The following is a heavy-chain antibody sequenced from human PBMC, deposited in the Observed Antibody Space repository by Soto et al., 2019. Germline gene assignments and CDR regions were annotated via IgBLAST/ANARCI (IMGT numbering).Heavy chain of an antibody. CDR2: IKQDGSEI. J-gene: IGHJ4*02. V-gene: IGHV3-7*05. CDR3: AKSLSAIPGDS. D-gene: IGHD2-2*01. Sequence: EVQLVESGGGLVQSGGSLRLSCEASGFTFSSNWMSWVRQGPGKGPEWVANIKQDGSEIYYVDSVKGRFTISRDNAKSSLYLQMTSLRAEDTAVYHCAKSLSAIPGDSWGQGTLVTVSS. CDR1: GFTFSSNW.